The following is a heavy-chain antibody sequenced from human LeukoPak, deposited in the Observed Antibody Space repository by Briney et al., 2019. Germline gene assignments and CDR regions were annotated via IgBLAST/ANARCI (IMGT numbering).Heavy chain of an antibody. D-gene: IGHD2-15*01. CDR2: IYPGDSDT. V-gene: IGHV5-51*01. J-gene: IGHJ3*02. CDR1: GYSFTSYW. Sequence: PGESLKISCKGSGYSFTSYWIGWVRQMPGKGLEWMGIIYPGDSDTRYSPSFQGQVTISADKSISTAYLQWSSLKASDTATYYCARRRGYCSGGSCYSGDAFDIWGQGTMVTVSS. CDR3: ARRRGYCSGGSCYSGDAFDI.